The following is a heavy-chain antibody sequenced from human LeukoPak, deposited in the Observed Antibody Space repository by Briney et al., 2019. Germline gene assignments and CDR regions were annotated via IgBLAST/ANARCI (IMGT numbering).Heavy chain of an antibody. V-gene: IGHV4-59*08. Sequence: SETLSLTCTVSGGSIVSYYWSWIRQPPGKGPEWIGYIYYTGSTNYNPSLKSRVTISVDTSKNQFSLKLSSVTAADTAVYYCARYLAAGYFDLWGRGTLVTVSS. D-gene: IGHD6-25*01. J-gene: IGHJ2*01. CDR3: ARYLAAGYFDL. CDR2: IYYTGST. CDR1: GGSIVSYY.